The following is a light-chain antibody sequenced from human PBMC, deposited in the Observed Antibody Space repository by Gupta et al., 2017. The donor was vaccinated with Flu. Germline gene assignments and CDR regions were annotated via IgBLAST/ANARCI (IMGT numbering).Light chain of an antibody. Sequence: DIQMTQSPSSLSASVGDRVTITCRASQSISSYLNWYQQKPGKAPKLLIYAASSLQSGVPSRFSGSGSGKDFTLTISSRQPEDFATYYCQQSYSTPPITFGQGTXLEIK. CDR2: AAS. J-gene: IGKJ5*01. CDR3: QQSYSTPPIT. V-gene: IGKV1-39*01. CDR1: QSISSY.